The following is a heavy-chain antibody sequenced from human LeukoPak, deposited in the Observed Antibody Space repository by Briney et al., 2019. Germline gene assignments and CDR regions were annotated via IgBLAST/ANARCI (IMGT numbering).Heavy chain of an antibody. V-gene: IGHV4-59*01. CDR1: GGSIRSYY. CDR3: ARTKRSGSTSGFWFDY. Sequence: SETLSLTCTVSGGSIRSYYWSWIRQSPGKGLEWIGYIYYSGSTNYNPSLKSRVTISVDTSKNQFSLKLSSVTAADTAVYYCARTKRSGSTSGFWFDYWGQGTLVTVSS. D-gene: IGHD3-10*01. J-gene: IGHJ4*02. CDR2: IYYSGST.